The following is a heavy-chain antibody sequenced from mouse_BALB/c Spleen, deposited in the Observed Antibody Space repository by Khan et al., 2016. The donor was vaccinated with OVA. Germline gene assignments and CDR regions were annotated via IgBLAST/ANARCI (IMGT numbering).Heavy chain of an antibody. V-gene: IGHV1S29*02. J-gene: IGHJ3*01. CDR1: GYSFTDYN. Sequence: VQLMQSGPELVKPGATVKISCKASGYSFTDYNMHWVKQSPGKSLEWIGYIYPYNGGTGYKQKNKSKATLTVDNSSVKAYIDFRVMTPDDSEVYCCARSRNHDYYRFAYWGQGTLVTVSA. D-gene: IGHD2-3*01. CDR3: ARSRNHDYYRFAY. CDR2: IYPYNGGT.